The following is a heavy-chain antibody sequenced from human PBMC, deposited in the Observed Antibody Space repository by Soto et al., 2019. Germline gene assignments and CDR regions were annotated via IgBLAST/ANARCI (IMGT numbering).Heavy chain of an antibody. V-gene: IGHV4-34*01. D-gene: IGHD3-3*01. CDR3: ARGHDTKRSGYFSGHRGLAADY. CDR2: INHSGST. CDR1: GGSFSGYY. J-gene: IGHJ4*02. Sequence: SETLSLTCAVYGGSFSGYYWSWIRQPPGKGLEWIGEINHSGSTNYNPSLKSRVTISVDTSKNQFSLKLSSVTAADTAVYYCARGHDTKRSGYFSGHRGLAADYWGQGTLVTVSS.